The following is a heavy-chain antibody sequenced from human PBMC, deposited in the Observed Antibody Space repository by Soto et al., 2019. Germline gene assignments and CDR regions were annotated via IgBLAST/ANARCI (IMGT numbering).Heavy chain of an antibody. CDR2: ISSSSRYI. J-gene: IGHJ6*02. V-gene: IGHV3-21*01. CDR3: ARMTEEYQLLAPYGMDV. CDR1: GFTFSSYS. Sequence: DAQLVESGGGLVKPGGSLRLSCAASGFTFSSYSFNCVRQAPGKGLEWVSSISSSSRYIYYADSVKGRFTISRDNAKNSLYLQMNSLRAEDTAVYYCARMTEEYQLLAPYGMDVWGQGTTVTVSS. D-gene: IGHD2-2*01.